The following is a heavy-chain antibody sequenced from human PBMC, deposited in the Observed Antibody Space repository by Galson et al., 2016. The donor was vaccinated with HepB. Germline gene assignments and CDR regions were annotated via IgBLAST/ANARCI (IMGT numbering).Heavy chain of an antibody. CDR2: INHSGTS. Sequence: TLSLTCAVYGESFSSYSWTWIRQSPGKGLEWIGEINHSGTSHSSPSLKSRVTISVDPSKSQFSLNVSSVTAADTAVYFCARSGVGGDNNWFDSWGQGTLVTGSA. CDR1: GESFSSYS. J-gene: IGHJ5*01. D-gene: IGHD3-3*01. V-gene: IGHV4-34*01. CDR3: ARSGVGGDNNWFDS.